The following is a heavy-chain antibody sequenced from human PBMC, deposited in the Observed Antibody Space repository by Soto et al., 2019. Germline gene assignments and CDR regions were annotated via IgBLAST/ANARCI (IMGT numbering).Heavy chain of an antibody. CDR3: ARERVNGYIDY. CDR1: GGSFSVYY. CDR2: INHSGST. V-gene: IGHV4-34*01. D-gene: IGHD3-22*01. J-gene: IGHJ4*02. Sequence: PSETLSLTCAVYGGSFSVYYWSWIRQPPGKGLEWIGEINHSGSTNYNPSLKSRVTISVDTSKNQFSLKLSSVTAADTAVYYCARERVNGYIDYWGQGTLVTVSS.